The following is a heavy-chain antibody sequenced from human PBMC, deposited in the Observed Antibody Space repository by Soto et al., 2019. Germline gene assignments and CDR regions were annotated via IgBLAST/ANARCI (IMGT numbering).Heavy chain of an antibody. Sequence: QEQLAESGGGVVQPGKSLRLSCAASGFNFSTYGMHWVRQVPGQGPELVAVISYDGSKETYADSVTGRFTISRYNSKDQLYLHMSSLRVEDTALYYCAKEGRQWLIYYYYGMDVWGPGTSVTFS. CDR3: AKEGRQWLIYYYYGMDV. CDR1: GFNFSTYG. J-gene: IGHJ6*02. CDR2: ISYDGSKE. D-gene: IGHD6-19*01. V-gene: IGHV3-30*18.